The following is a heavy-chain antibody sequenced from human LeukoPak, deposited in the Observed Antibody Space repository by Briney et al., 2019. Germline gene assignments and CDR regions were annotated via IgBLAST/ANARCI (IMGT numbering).Heavy chain of an antibody. CDR2: INHSGST. J-gene: IGHJ4*02. V-gene: IGHV4-34*01. D-gene: IGHD6-13*01. CDR3: ARGYSSSWYNPHFDY. CDR1: GGSFSGYY. Sequence: PSETLSLNCAVYGGSFSGYYWSWIRQPPGKGLGWIGEINHSGSTNYNPSLKSRVTISVDTSKNQFSLKLSSVTAADTAVYYCARGYSSSWYNPHFDYWGQGTLVTVSS.